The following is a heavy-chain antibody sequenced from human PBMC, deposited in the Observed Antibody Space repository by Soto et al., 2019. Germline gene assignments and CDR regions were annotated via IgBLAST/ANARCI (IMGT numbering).Heavy chain of an antibody. D-gene: IGHD2-2*01. CDR2: IYYSGST. Sequence: SETLSITCTVSGGSISSYHWSWIRQPPGKGLEWIGHIYYSGSTNYNPSLKSRVTISVDTSKNQFSLKLSSVTAADTAVYYCARLVSGALNFDYWGQGTLVTVSS. J-gene: IGHJ4*02. CDR1: GGSISSYH. V-gene: IGHV4-59*08. CDR3: ARLVSGALNFDY.